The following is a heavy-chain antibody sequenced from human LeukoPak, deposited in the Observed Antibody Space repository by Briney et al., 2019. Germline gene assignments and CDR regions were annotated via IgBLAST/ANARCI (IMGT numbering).Heavy chain of an antibody. D-gene: IGHD6-13*01. J-gene: IGHJ5*02. Sequence: SETLSLTCTVAGGSISIYYWSRILQPPGKGLEWIGYIYTSGSTNYNPSLKSRVTISVDTSKNQFSLKLSSVTAADTAVYYCARPIAAAGTGWFDPWGQGTLVTVSS. V-gene: IGHV4-4*09. CDR3: ARPIAAAGTGWFDP. CDR1: GGSISIYY. CDR2: IYTSGST.